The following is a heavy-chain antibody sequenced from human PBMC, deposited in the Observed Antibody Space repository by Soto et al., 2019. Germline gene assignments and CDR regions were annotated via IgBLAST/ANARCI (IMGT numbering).Heavy chain of an antibody. CDR2: NFPSRDS. CDR3: ARASRCKSEYECFAWLDF. D-gene: IGHD6-6*01. V-gene: IGHV4-4*07. Sequence: QVLLQESGPGLVKPSETLSLTCTVSGGSISSLYWAWIRQPAGKGLEWLGRNFPSRDSNYNPSLTSRVSMSLDTSKNQFSLTVSSVTAADTAVYYCARASRCKSEYECFAWLDFWGQGIPVTVSS. CDR1: GGSISSLY. J-gene: IGHJ4*02.